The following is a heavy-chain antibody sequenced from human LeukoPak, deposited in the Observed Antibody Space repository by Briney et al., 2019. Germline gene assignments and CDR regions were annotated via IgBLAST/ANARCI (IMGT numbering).Heavy chain of an antibody. V-gene: IGHV3-21*01. J-gene: IGHJ5*02. CDR2: ISSSSSYI. CDR3: ASYGSSGPKWLGL. D-gene: IGHD3-22*01. Sequence: GGSLRLSCAASGFTFSSYNMNLVRQAPGKGLEWVSSISSSSSYIYYADSVKGRFTISRDDDKHSLYLQMNSLRAEDTAVYYCASYGSSGPKWLGLWGQGTLVSVSS. CDR1: GFTFSSYN.